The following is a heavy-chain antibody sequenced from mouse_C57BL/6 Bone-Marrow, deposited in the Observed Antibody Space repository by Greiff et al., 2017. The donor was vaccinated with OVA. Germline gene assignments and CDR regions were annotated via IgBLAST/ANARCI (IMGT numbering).Heavy chain of an antibody. CDR3: TAGGGSSYWYCDV. CDR2: IDPDNGDT. J-gene: IGHJ1*03. D-gene: IGHD1-1*01. V-gene: IGHV14-4*01. CDR1: GFNIKDDY. Sequence: EVQLQQSGAELVRPGASVKLSCTASGFNIKDDYMHWVKQRPEQGLEWIGWIDPDNGDTEYASKFQGKATITADTSSNTAYLQLSSLTSEDTAVYYCTAGGGSSYWYCDVWGTGTTVTVSS.